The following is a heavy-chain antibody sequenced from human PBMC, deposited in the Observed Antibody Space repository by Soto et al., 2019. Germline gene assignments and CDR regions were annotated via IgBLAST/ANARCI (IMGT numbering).Heavy chain of an antibody. Sequence: AAVKVSCKASGYTFTRYDINWVRQATGQGLEWMGWMNPNSGNTGYAQKFQGRVTMTRNTSISTAYMELSSLRSEDTAVYYCARDTAIIGGFHPWGQGTLVTVSS. CDR3: ARDTAIIGGFHP. V-gene: IGHV1-8*01. J-gene: IGHJ5*02. D-gene: IGHD5-18*01. CDR1: GYTFTRYD. CDR2: MNPNSGNT.